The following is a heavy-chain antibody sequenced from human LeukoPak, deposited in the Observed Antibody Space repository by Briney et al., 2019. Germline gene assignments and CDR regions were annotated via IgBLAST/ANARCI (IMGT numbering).Heavy chain of an antibody. Sequence: GGSLRLSCAASGFTFSSHAMHWVRQAPGKGLDWVAVISYDGRNKYHAESVKGRFTISRDNFRNTLFLQMNSLRAEDTALYYCAREDGGYSSGWLNYWGQGALVTVSS. J-gene: IGHJ4*02. D-gene: IGHD6-19*01. CDR3: AREDGGYSSGWLNY. V-gene: IGHV3-30*01. CDR2: ISYDGRNK. CDR1: GFTFSSHA.